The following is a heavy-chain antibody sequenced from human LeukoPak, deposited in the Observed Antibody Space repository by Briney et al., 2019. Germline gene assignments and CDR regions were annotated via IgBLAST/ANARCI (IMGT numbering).Heavy chain of an antibody. V-gene: IGHV4-39*01. Sequence: SETLSLTCTVSGGSIRSSGYYWAWIRQPPGKGLESIANIYYSGNTYYNPSLKSRVTISVDTSKNQFSLKLTSATAADTAVYYCASHRVYDWNYPIWFDPWGQGTLVTVSS. D-gene: IGHD3-16*01. CDR3: ASHRVYDWNYPIWFDP. J-gene: IGHJ5*02. CDR2: IYYSGNT. CDR1: GGSIRSSGYY.